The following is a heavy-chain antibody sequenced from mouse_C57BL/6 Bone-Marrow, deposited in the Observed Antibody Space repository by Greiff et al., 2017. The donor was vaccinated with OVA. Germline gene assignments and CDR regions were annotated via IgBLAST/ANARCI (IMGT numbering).Heavy chain of an antibody. Sequence: DVMLVESGGGLVKPGGSLKLSCAASGFTFSDYGMHWVRQAPEKGLEWVAYISSGSSTIYYADTVKGRFTISRDNAKNTLFLQMTSLRSEDTAMYYCAREEYDYDYFDYWGQGTTLTVSS. CDR2: ISSGSSTI. V-gene: IGHV5-17*01. CDR3: AREEYDYDYFDY. D-gene: IGHD2-4*01. J-gene: IGHJ2*01. CDR1: GFTFSDYG.